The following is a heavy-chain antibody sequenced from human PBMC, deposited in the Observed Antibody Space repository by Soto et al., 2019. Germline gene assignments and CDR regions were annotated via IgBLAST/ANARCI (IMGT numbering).Heavy chain of an antibody. CDR3: VRTSLVVAAATREDY. Sequence: EVQLVESGGGLVQPGGSLRLSCAASGLTFSSYWRPWVRQAPGKGLVWVSRINSVGSSTSYADSVKGRFTISRDNAKNTLYLQMNSLRAEDTAVYYCVRTSLVVAAATREDYWGQGTLVTVSS. V-gene: IGHV3-74*01. J-gene: IGHJ4*02. D-gene: IGHD2-15*01. CDR2: INSVGSST. CDR1: GLTFSSYW.